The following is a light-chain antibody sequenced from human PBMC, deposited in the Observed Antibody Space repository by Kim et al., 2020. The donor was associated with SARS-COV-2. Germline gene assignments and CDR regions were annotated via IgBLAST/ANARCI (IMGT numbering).Light chain of an antibody. CDR2: EAS. CDR1: QSVTGNY. CDR3: QQYGGSPRT. J-gene: IGKJ4*01. Sequence: IVLTQSPATLSLSPGERATLSCGASQSVTGNYLAWYQQKPGLAPRLLIYEASSRASGIPDRFSGRGSGTDFTLTISSLEPEDFAVYYCQQYGGSPRTFGGGTKVDIK. V-gene: IGKV3D-20*01.